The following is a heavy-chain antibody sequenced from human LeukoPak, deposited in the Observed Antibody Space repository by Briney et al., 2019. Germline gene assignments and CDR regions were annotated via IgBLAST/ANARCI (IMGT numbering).Heavy chain of an antibody. CDR2: IYYSGST. CDR1: GGSISSYY. V-gene: IGHV4-59*08. CDR3: ARRVYCSSTSCYTAIYYFDY. D-gene: IGHD2-2*02. J-gene: IGHJ4*02. Sequence: SETLYLTCTVSGGSISSYYWSWIRQPPGKGLEWIGYIYYSGSTNYNPSLKSRVTISVDTSKNQFSLKLSSVTAADTAVYYCARRVYCSSTSCYTAIYYFDYWGQGTLVTVSS.